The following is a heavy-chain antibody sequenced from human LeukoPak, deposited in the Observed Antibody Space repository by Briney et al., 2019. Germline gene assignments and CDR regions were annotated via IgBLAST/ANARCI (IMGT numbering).Heavy chain of an antibody. CDR1: GFTFSSYA. CDR3: ARDRMIQARYYYYGMDV. J-gene: IGHJ6*02. Sequence: KAGGSLRLSCAASGFTFSSYAMHWVRQAPGKGLEWVSVIYSGGSTYYADSVKGRFTISRDNSKNTLYLQMNSLRAEDTAVYYCARDRMIQARYYYYGMDVWGQGTTVTVSS. CDR2: IYSGGST. D-gene: IGHD3-22*01. V-gene: IGHV3-53*01.